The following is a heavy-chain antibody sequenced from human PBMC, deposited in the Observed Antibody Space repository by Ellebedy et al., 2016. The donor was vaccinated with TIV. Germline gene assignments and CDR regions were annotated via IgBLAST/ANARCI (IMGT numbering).Heavy chain of an antibody. V-gene: IGHV3-30*03. J-gene: IGHJ4*02. D-gene: IGHD3-22*01. CDR2: ISYDGSNK. Sequence: GGSLRLSXAASGFTFSSYGMHWVRQAPGKGLEWVAVISYDGSNKYYADSVKGRFTISRDNSKNTLYLQMNSLRAEDTAVYYCARKMIHDSSGSWNYFDYWGQGTLVTVSS. CDR3: ARKMIHDSSGSWNYFDY. CDR1: GFTFSSYG.